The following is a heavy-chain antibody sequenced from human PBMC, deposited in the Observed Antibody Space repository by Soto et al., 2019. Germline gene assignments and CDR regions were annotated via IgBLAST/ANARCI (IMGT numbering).Heavy chain of an antibody. Sequence: GGSLRLSCEASGFALSDYAMHWVRQAPGEGLESLSAISSTGGSTYYADSVKGRFTISRDNSNSMLYLQMNSLTPEDTAVYFCVKGPGLRSMHYFDYWGQGTQVTVSS. CDR1: GFALSDYA. CDR3: VKGPGLRSMHYFDY. J-gene: IGHJ4*02. V-gene: IGHV3-64D*06. D-gene: IGHD3-10*01. CDR2: ISSTGGST.